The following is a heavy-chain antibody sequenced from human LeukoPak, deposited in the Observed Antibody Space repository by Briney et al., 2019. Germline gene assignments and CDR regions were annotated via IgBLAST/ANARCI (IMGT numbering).Heavy chain of an antibody. CDR3: ARGYDFDY. D-gene: IGHD3-3*01. CDR1: GFTISSNY. Sequence: GGSLRLSCAASGFTISSNYMSWVRQAPGKGLEWVSYISSSSSTIYYAGSVKGRFTISRDNAKNSVYLQMNSLRDEDTAVYYCARGYDFDYWGQGTLVTVSS. V-gene: IGHV3-48*02. CDR2: ISSSSSTI. J-gene: IGHJ4*02.